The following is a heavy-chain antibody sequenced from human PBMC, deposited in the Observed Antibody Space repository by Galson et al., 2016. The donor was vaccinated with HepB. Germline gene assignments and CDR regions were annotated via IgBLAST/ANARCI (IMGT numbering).Heavy chain of an antibody. CDR2: INTGNGNT. Sequence: SVKVSCKASGFSFTSSGLHWVRQAPGQRLEWMGSINTGNGNTKNSQKFRDRVIITRDTSASTAYMQLRSLKSEDTAVYFCAREKSGALDYWGQGTLVTVSS. V-gene: IGHV1-3*04. J-gene: IGHJ4*02. D-gene: IGHD2-15*01. CDR3: AREKSGALDY. CDR1: GFSFTSSG.